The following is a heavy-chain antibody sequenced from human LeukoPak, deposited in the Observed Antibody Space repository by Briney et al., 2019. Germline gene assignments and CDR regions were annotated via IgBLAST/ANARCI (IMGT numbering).Heavy chain of an antibody. V-gene: IGHV3-48*03. CDR1: GFTFSSYE. CDR2: IISSGSTI. CDR3: ARDTLVVVTAPNHYYYGMDV. J-gene: IGHJ6*02. Sequence: GGSLRLSCAASGFTFSSYEMNWVRQAPGKGLEWVSYIISSGSTIYYADSVKSRFTISRDNTKISLYMQMNRLRAEDTAVYYCARDTLVVVTAPNHYYYGMDVWGQGTTVTVSS. D-gene: IGHD2-21*02.